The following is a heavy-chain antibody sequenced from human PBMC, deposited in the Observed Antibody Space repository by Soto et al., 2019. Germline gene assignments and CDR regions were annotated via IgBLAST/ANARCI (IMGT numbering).Heavy chain of an antibody. CDR1: GGSISSSNW. V-gene: IGHV4-4*02. D-gene: IGHD5-18*01. J-gene: IGHJ4*02. CDR2: IYHSGST. CDR3: ARGPTYSYGLNYFDY. Sequence: PSETLSLTCAVSGGSISSSNWWSWVRQPPGKGLEWIGEIYHSGSTNYNPSLKSRVTISVDKSKNQFSLKLSSVTAADTAVYYCARGPTYSYGLNYFDYWGQGTLVTV.